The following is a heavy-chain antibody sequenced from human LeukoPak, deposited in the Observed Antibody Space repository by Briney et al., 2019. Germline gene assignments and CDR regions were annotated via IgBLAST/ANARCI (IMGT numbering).Heavy chain of an antibody. V-gene: IGHV4-59*01. CDR1: GGSISSYY. CDR3: ARYIAAAGTFAFDI. CDR2: IYYSGST. J-gene: IGHJ3*02. D-gene: IGHD6-13*01. Sequence: PSETLSLTCTVSGGSISSYYWSWIQQPPGKGLEWIGYIYYSGSTNYNPSLKSRVTISVDTSKNQFSLKLTSMTAADTAVYYCARYIAAAGTFAFDIWGQGTMVTVSS.